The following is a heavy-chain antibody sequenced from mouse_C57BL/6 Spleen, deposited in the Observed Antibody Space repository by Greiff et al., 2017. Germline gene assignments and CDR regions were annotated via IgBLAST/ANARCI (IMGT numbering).Heavy chain of an antibody. J-gene: IGHJ1*03. D-gene: IGHD1-1*01. V-gene: IGHV5-16*01. CDR3: ARDPITTVAWYFDV. CDR1: GFTFSDYY. CDR2: INYDGSST. Sequence: EVMLVESEGGLVQPGSSMKLSCTASGFTFSDYYMAWVRQVPEKGLEWVANINYDGSSTYYLDSLKSRFIISRDNAKNILYLQMSSLKSEDTATYYCARDPITTVAWYFDVWGTGTTVTVSS.